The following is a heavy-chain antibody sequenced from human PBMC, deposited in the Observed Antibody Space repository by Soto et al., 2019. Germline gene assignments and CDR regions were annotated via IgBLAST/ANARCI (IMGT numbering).Heavy chain of an antibody. CDR2: IIPIFGTA. Sequence: QVKLVQSGAEVKKPGSSVKVSCKASGGTFSSYAISWVRQAPGQGLEWMGGIIPIFGTANYAQKFQGRVTITADESTSTAYMELSSLRSEDTAVYYCARALPTTVAAYYFDYWGQGTLVTVSS. V-gene: IGHV1-69*12. D-gene: IGHD4-17*01. J-gene: IGHJ4*02. CDR3: ARALPTTVAAYYFDY. CDR1: GGTFSSYA.